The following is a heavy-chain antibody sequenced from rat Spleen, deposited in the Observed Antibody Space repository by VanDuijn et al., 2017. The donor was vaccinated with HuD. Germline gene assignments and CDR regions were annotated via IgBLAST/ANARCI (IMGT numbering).Heavy chain of an antibody. D-gene: IGHD5-1*01. J-gene: IGHJ2*01. CDR2: IWSGGST. V-gene: IGHV2-15*01. Sequence: QVQLKESGPGLVQPSQTLSLTCTVSGFSLTSNSVSWVRQPPGKGLEWMGAIWSGGSTDYNSALKSRLSISRDTSKSQVFLKMNSLQTEDTATYYCVRDPLLGAPFDFWGLGVMVTVSS. CDR3: VRDPLLGAPFDF. CDR1: GFSLTSNS.